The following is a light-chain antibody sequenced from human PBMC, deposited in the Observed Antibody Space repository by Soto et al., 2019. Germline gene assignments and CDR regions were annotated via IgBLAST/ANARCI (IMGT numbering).Light chain of an antibody. Sequence: DIQMTQSPSSLSASVGDRVTITCRASESISTWLAWYQQKPGKAPKLLIYDASSLERGVPSRFSGSGSGTEITLTTSSLQPDDFATSYCQQYNSYPWTFGQGTKVDIK. J-gene: IGKJ1*01. CDR1: ESISTW. CDR3: QQYNSYPWT. CDR2: DAS. V-gene: IGKV1-5*01.